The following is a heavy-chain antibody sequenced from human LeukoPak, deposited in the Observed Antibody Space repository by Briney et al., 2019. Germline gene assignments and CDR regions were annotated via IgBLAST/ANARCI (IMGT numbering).Heavy chain of an antibody. D-gene: IGHD2-15*01. CDR1: GFTFSNYA. J-gene: IGHJ3*02. V-gene: IGHV3-23*01. Sequence: GGSLRLSCAASGFTFSNYAMNWVRQAPGKGLEWVSAMSGSGGSTYYADSVKGRFTISRDNSKNTLYLQMNSLRAEDTAVYFCARKNTQDAFDIWGQGTMVTVSS. CDR2: MSGSGGST. CDR3: ARKNTQDAFDI.